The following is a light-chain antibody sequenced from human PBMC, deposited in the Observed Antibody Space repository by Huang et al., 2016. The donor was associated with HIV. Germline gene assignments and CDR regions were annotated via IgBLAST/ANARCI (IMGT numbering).Light chain of an antibody. CDR3: QQRSNWPPMYT. CDR2: DAS. Sequence: EIVLTQSPATLSLSPGERATLSCRASQSVSTYLAWYQQKPGKAPRLLIYDASNRATGIPARFSGSGSGTDFTLTISNLEPEDFAVYYCQQRSNWPPMYTFGQGTKLEIK. V-gene: IGKV3-11*01. CDR1: QSVSTY. J-gene: IGKJ2*01.